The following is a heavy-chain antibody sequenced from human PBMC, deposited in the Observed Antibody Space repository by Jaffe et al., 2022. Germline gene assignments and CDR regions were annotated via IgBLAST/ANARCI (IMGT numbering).Heavy chain of an antibody. J-gene: IGHJ5*02. D-gene: IGHD6-13*01. Sequence: QVQLQESGPGLVKPSQTLSLTCTVSGGSISSGSYYWSWIRQPAGKGLEWIGRIYTSGSTNYNPSLKSRVTISVDTSKNQFSLKLSSVTAADTAVYYCARGLGVFIIGYFPPPQQQPNNWFDPWGQGTLVTVSS. CDR2: IYTSGST. V-gene: IGHV4-61*02. CDR1: GGSISSGSYY. CDR3: ARGLGVFIIGYFPPPQQQPNNWFDP.